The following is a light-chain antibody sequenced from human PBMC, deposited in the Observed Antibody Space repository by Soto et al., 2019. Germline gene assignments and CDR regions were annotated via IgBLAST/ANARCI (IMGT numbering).Light chain of an antibody. Sequence: EIVMTQSPATLSVSPGERATLSCRASQSVSIKLAWYQQKPGQAPRLLIYDASNRATGIPARFSGSGSGTDFTLTISSLEPEDFAVYYCQQRSNWPPGWTFGQGTKVDIK. CDR1: QSVSIK. CDR2: DAS. CDR3: QQRSNWPPGWT. V-gene: IGKV3-11*01. J-gene: IGKJ1*01.